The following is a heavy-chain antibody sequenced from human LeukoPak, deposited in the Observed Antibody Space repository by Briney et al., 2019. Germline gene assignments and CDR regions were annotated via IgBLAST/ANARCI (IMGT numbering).Heavy chain of an antibody. V-gene: IGHV1-2*06. J-gene: IGHJ4*02. CDR1: GYTFTGYH. CDR2: INPNSGDT. D-gene: IGHD2-2*01. Sequence: ASVKVSCKASGYTFTGYHMHWVRQAPGQGLEWMGRINPNSGDTNYAQKFQGRVTMTRDTSISTAYMELSRLRSDDTTAYYCARDYCSSTSCLFDYWGQGTLVTVSS. CDR3: ARDYCSSTSCLFDY.